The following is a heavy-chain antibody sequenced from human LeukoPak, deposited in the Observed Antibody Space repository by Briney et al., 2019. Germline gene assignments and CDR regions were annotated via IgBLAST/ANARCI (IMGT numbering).Heavy chain of an antibody. V-gene: IGHV1-18*01. CDR1: GYTFTSYG. J-gene: IGHJ4*02. CDR2: ISAYNGNT. CDR3: ASYPWPYCSGGSCYSGPWEPFDY. Sequence: ASVKVSCKASGYTFTSYGISWVRQAPGQGLEWMGWISAYNGNTNYAQKLQGRVTMTTDTSTSTAYMELSSLRSEDTAVYYCASYPWPYCSGGSCYSGPWEPFDYWGQGTLVTVSS. D-gene: IGHD2-15*01.